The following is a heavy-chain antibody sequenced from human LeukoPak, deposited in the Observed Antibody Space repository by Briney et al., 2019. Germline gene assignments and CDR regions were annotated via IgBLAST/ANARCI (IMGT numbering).Heavy chain of an antibody. Sequence: GASVTVSCKVSGYTLTELSMHWVRQAPGKGLEWMGGFDPEDGETIYAQKFQGRVTMTEDTSTDTAYMELSSLRSEDTAVYYCATEGAAAPSYYYYGMDVWGQGTTVTVSS. CDR2: FDPEDGET. CDR3: ATEGAAAPSYYYYGMDV. CDR1: GYTLTELS. J-gene: IGHJ6*02. D-gene: IGHD2-15*01. V-gene: IGHV1-24*01.